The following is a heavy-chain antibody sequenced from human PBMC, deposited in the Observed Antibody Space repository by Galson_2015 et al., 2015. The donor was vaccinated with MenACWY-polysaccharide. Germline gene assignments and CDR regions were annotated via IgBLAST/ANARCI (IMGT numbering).Heavy chain of an antibody. CDR1: GFTFSYFW. CDR2: IKEDGSEK. D-gene: IGHD1-26*01. Sequence: SLRLSCAASGFTFSYFWMSLVRQAPGKGLEWVANIKEDGSEKYYVDSVKGRFTISRDNAKKSLYLQMNSLRADDTGVYYCARVRGSYYLDLWGQGTLVTVSS. CDR3: ARVRGSYYLDL. V-gene: IGHV3-7*01. J-gene: IGHJ5*02.